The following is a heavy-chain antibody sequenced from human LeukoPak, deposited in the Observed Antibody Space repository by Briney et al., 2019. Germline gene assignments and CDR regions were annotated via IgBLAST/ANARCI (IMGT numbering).Heavy chain of an antibody. Sequence: SVKVSCKASGGTFSSYAISWVRQAPGQGLEWMGGIIPIFGTANYAQKFQGRVTITADKSTSTAYMELSSLRSEDAAVYYCARGPEGITMVRGVLDYWGQGTLVTVSS. V-gene: IGHV1-69*06. CDR2: IIPIFGTA. D-gene: IGHD3-10*01. J-gene: IGHJ4*02. CDR3: ARGPEGITMVRGVLDY. CDR1: GGTFSSYA.